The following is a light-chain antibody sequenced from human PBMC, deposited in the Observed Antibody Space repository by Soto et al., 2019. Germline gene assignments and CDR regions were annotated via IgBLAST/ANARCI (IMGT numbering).Light chain of an antibody. J-gene: IGKJ1*01. V-gene: IGKV3-15*01. CDR3: QQYNNWPRT. CDR2: GAS. CDR1: QSVSSN. Sequence: EIVITHSPATLSVSPGERATLSCRASQSVSSNLAWYQQKPGQAPRLLIYGASTRATGIPARFSGSGSGTKFTLTISSLQSEDFAVYYCQQYNNWPRTFGQGTKV.